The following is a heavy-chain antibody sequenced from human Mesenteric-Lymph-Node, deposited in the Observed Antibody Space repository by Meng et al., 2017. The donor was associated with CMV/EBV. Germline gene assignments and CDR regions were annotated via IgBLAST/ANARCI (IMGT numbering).Heavy chain of an antibody. CDR1: GDSVSSNY. Sequence: GESLKISCAMSGDSVSSNYMSWVRQAPGKGLEWVSVIYSGGSTYYADSVKGRFTISRDNSKNTLYLQMNSLRAEDTAVYYCARAPPLLRYAFDIWGQGTMVTVSS. V-gene: IGHV3-53*01. J-gene: IGHJ3*02. CDR2: IYSGGST. D-gene: IGHD2-15*01. CDR3: ARAPPLLRYAFDI.